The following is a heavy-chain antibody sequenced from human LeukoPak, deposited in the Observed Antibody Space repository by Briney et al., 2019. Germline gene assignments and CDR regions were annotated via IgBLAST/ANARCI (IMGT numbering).Heavy chain of an antibody. CDR1: GGSISSYY. J-gene: IGHJ4*02. CDR2: IYYSGST. CDR3: ARRLSDYYDSSGSEFDY. D-gene: IGHD3-22*01. V-gene: IGHV4-59*01. Sequence: RASETLSLTCTVSGGSISSYYWSWIRQPPGKGLEWIGYIYYSGSTNYNPSLKSRVTISVDTSKNQFSLKLSSVTAADTAVYYCARRLSDYYDSSGSEFDYWGQGTLVTVSS.